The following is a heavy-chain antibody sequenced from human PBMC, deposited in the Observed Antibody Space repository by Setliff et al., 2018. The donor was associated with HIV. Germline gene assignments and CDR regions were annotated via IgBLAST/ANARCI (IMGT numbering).Heavy chain of an antibody. CDR2: TSGDNVKT. CDR1: GYTFTTYG. D-gene: IGHD6-19*01. V-gene: IGHV1-18*01. Sequence: ASVKVSCKASGYTFTTYGISWVRQAPGQGLEWMGWTSGDNVKTTYEQKLQDRLTMTADTSAATAYMVLSSLRSEDTALYYCGTVRIAVPDDFDFWGQGTLVTVSS. J-gene: IGHJ4*02. CDR3: GTVRIAVPDDFDF.